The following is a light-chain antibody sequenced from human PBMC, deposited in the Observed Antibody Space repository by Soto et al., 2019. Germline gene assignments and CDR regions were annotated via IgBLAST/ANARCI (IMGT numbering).Light chain of an antibody. CDR3: QQYNNWPPFT. Sequence: EIVMTQSPATLSVSPGERATLSCRASQSVSGNLAWYQQKPGQAPRLLIYGASTRATGIPARFSGSGSGTEFTLSISSLHSEDFAVYYCQQYNNWPPFTFGPGTKVDIK. CDR1: QSVSGN. CDR2: GAS. V-gene: IGKV3-15*01. J-gene: IGKJ3*01.